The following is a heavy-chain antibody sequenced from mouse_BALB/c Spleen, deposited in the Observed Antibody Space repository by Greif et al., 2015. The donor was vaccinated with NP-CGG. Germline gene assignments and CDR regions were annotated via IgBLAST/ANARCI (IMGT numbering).Heavy chain of an antibody. D-gene: IGHD3-2*01. Sequence: EVMLVESGGGLVQPGGSLKLSCAASGFTFSSYGMSWVRQTPDKRLELVATINSNGGSTYYPDSVKGRFTISRDNAKNTLYLQMSSLKSEDTARYYCARDRDSSGYAMDYWGQGTSVTVSS. V-gene: IGHV5-6-3*01. CDR1: GFTFSSYG. CDR2: INSNGGST. J-gene: IGHJ4*01. CDR3: ARDRDSSGYAMDY.